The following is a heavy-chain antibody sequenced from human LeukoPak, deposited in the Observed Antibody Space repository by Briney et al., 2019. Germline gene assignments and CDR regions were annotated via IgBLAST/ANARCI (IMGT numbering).Heavy chain of an antibody. Sequence: GGSLRLSCAASGFTISSNYMSWVRKAPGKGLEWVSVIYSGGSTYYADSVKGRFTISRHNSKNTLYLQMNSLRAEDTAVYYCARDYLYNSPFDYSGQGTLVTVSS. CDR3: ARDYLYNSPFDY. J-gene: IGHJ4*02. D-gene: IGHD1-1*01. V-gene: IGHV3-53*04. CDR2: IYSGGST. CDR1: GFTISSNY.